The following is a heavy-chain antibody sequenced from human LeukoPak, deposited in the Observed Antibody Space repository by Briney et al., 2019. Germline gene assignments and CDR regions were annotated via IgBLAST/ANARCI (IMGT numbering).Heavy chain of an antibody. CDR2: VSNSGLTQ. Sequence: GGSLRLSCAASGFTFSDYYMTWIRQAPGKGLEWIAYVSNSGLTQYYAGSVKGRFSVSRDNAKDSVFLQMSSQRAEDTAIYYCATTIYVWGFHRSTGGLYYWGERAPVTVSS. D-gene: IGHD3-16*01. CDR3: ATTIYVWGFHRSTGGLYY. J-gene: IGHJ4*02. CDR1: GFTFSDYY. V-gene: IGHV3-11*01.